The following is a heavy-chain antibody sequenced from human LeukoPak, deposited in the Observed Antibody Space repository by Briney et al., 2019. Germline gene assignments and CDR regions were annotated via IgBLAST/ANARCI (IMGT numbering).Heavy chain of an antibody. CDR2: ISSSSSYI. CDR3: VRIHSGATTLYYYYYGMDV. CDR1: GFTFSSYS. D-gene: IGHD4-17*01. J-gene: IGHJ6*02. V-gene: IGHV3-21*01. Sequence: PGGSLRLSCAASGFTFSSYSMNWVRQAPGKGLEWVSSISSSSSYIYYADSVKGRFTISRDNAKNSLYLQMNSLRAEDTAVYYCVRIHSGATTLYYYYYGMDVWGQGTTVTVSS.